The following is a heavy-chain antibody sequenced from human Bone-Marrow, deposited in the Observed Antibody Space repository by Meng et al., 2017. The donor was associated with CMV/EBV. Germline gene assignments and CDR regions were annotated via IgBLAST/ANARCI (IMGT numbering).Heavy chain of an antibody. CDR2: IIPIFGTA. CDR3: ARVSPAARRVRGGGPYYFAD. D-gene: IGHD2-2*01. J-gene: IGHJ4*01. Sequence: SVKVSCKASGGTFSSYAISWVRQAPGQGLEWMGGIIPIFGTANYAQKFQGRVTITTDESTSTAYMELSSLRSEDTAVYYCARVSPAARRVRGGGPYYFADWGHGNLVNVSS. CDR1: GGTFSSYA. V-gene: IGHV1-69*05.